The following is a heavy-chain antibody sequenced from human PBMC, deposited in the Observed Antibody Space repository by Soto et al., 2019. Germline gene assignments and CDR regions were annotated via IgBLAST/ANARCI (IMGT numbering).Heavy chain of an antibody. J-gene: IGHJ4*02. CDR2: IKSNTDGGTT. CDR3: TTVLITMVRGVIPY. CDR1: GLTFSNAW. Sequence: WGSKRLSGAASGLTFSNAWMNWVHQAPGKGLEWVGRIKSNTDGGTTDYAAPVKGRFTISRDDSKNTLYLQMNSLKTEDTAVYYCTTVLITMVRGVIPYWGQGTLVTVSS. V-gene: IGHV3-15*07. D-gene: IGHD3-10*01.